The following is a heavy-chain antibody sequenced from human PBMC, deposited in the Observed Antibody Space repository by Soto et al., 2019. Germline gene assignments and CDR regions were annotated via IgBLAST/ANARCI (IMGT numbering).Heavy chain of an antibody. CDR2: IWYDGSNK. Sequence: QVQLVESGGGVVQPGRSLRLSCAASGFTFSSYGMHWVRQAPGKGLEWVAVIWYDGSNKYYADSVKGRFTISRDNSKNTLYLQMNRLRAEDTAVYYCARDRVAAAGYDAFDIWGQGTMVTVSS. CDR3: ARDRVAAAGYDAFDI. CDR1: GFTFSSYG. D-gene: IGHD6-13*01. V-gene: IGHV3-33*01. J-gene: IGHJ3*02.